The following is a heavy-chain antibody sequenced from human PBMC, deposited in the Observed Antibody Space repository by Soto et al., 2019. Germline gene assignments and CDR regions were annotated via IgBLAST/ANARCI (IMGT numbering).Heavy chain of an antibody. Sequence: SVDASCEPCGGTFSSYAIRCVRQYHGPGLEWMGGIIPIFGTANYAQKFQGRVTITADKSTSTAYMELSSLRSEDTAVYYCARRDSYDFWSGYPYGMDVWVQGTTVTV. V-gene: IGHV1-69*06. D-gene: IGHD3-3*01. CDR3: ARRDSYDFWSGYPYGMDV. CDR1: GGTFSSYA. J-gene: IGHJ6*02. CDR2: IIPIFGTA.